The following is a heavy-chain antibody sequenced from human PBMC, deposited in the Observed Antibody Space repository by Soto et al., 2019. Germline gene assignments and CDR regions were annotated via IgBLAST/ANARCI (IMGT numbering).Heavy chain of an antibody. CDR2: INHSGSA. D-gene: IGHD1-26*01. J-gene: IGHJ4*02. CDR3: ARGLISGSHYSGGWYYFDS. Sequence: SETLSLTCAVYGGSFSGYIWTWIRQTPGKRLQWIGQINHSGSANYNPSLKSRVTISVHTSNSQFSLELSSVTAADTAVYYCARGLISGSHYSGGWYYFDSWGQGTQVTVSS. CDR1: GGSFSGYI. V-gene: IGHV4-34*01.